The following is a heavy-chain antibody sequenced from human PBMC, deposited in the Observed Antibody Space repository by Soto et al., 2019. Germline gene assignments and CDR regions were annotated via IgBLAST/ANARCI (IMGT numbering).Heavy chain of an antibody. CDR3: ARGPTGWYGYDY. J-gene: IGHJ4*02. CDR2: INSDATTK. CDR1: GFTFRSSW. Sequence: EVQLVESGGGLVQPGGSLRLSCVASGFTFRSSWMHWVRQAPGKGLVWVSRINSDATTKYYAEYAKGRFTIARDNAENTLYLQMDSLTAEDTAVYYCARGPTGWYGYDYWGQGTLLTVSS. D-gene: IGHD6-19*01. V-gene: IGHV3-74*01.